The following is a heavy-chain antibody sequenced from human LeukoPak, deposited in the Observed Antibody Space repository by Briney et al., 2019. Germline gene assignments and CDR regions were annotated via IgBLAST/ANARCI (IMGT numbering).Heavy chain of an antibody. D-gene: IGHD1-26*01. Sequence: QTLSLTCAISGDSVSSNSAAWNWIRQSPSRGLEWLGRTYYRSKWYNDYAVSVKSRITINPDTSKNQFSLKLSSVTAADTAVYYCARDTPAPSGSYWLYWGQGTLVTVSS. V-gene: IGHV6-1*01. J-gene: IGHJ4*02. CDR2: TYYRSKWYN. CDR1: GDSVSSNSAA. CDR3: ARDTPAPSGSYWLY.